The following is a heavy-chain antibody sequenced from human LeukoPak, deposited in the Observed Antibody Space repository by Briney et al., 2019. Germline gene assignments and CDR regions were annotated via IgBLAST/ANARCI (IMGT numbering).Heavy chain of an antibody. J-gene: IGHJ3*02. CDR3: PITMVRGRGPYGAFDI. Sequence: GRPLRLSCAASGFTFSSYAMHWVRQAPGKGLEWVAVISYDRSITYYADSVKGRFTISRDNSKNTLYLQMNSLRAEDTAVYYCPITMVRGRGPYGAFDIWGQGTMVTVSS. V-gene: IGHV3-30-3*01. D-gene: IGHD3-10*01. CDR2: ISYDRSIT. CDR1: GFTFSSYA.